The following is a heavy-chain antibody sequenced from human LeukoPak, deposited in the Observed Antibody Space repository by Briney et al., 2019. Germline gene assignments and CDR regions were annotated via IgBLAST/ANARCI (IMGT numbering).Heavy chain of an antibody. D-gene: IGHD3-22*01. V-gene: IGHV3-30*18. Sequence: GGSLRLSCAASGFTFSSYGMHWVRQAPGKELEWVAVISYDGSNKYYADSVKGRFTISRDNSKNTLYLQMNSLRAEDTAVYYCAKALYYYDSSGYYDYWGQGTLVTVSS. CDR2: ISYDGSNK. CDR3: AKALYYYDSSGYYDY. CDR1: GFTFSSYG. J-gene: IGHJ4*02.